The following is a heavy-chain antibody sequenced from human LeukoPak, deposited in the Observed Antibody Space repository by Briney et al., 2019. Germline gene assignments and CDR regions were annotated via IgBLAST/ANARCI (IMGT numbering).Heavy chain of an antibody. CDR2: INPNSGGT. D-gene: IGHD6-6*01. V-gene: IGHV1-2*02. CDR3: AIVGDSSSWRPLDY. Sequence: ASVKVSCKASGYTFTGYYMHWVRQAPGQGLEWMGWINPNSGGTNHAQKFQGRVTMTRDTSISTAYMELSRLRSDDTAVYYCAIVGDSSSWRPLDYWGQGTLVTVSS. J-gene: IGHJ4*02. CDR1: GYTFTGYY.